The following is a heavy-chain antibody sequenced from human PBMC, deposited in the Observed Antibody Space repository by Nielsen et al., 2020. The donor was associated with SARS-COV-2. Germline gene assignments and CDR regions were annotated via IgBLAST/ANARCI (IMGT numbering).Heavy chain of an antibody. J-gene: IGHJ4*02. Sequence: GESLKISCSASGFAFSNFAMNWVRQAPGKGLEWVSTISGSGGSTFYVGSVKGRFTISRDNAKNSLYLQMNSLRAEDTAVYYCARVDSGSYYVFDYWGQGTLVTVSS. CDR2: ISGSGGST. V-gene: IGHV3-23*01. CDR3: ARVDSGSYYVFDY. CDR1: GFAFSNFA. D-gene: IGHD1-26*01.